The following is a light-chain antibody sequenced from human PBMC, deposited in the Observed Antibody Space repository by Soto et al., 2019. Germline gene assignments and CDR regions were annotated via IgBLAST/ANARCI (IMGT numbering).Light chain of an antibody. CDR3: GTWDSSLGPNGV. V-gene: IGLV1-51*01. J-gene: IGLJ3*02. CDR1: NSNIGDNY. Sequence: QSVLTQPPSVSAAPGERVTISCSASNSNIGDNYVSWYLQFPGTAPKLLIYDNNIRPSGIPVRFSGSNSGTSATLTITGLQTGDEADYYCGTWDSSLGPNGVFGGGTKVTVL. CDR2: DNN.